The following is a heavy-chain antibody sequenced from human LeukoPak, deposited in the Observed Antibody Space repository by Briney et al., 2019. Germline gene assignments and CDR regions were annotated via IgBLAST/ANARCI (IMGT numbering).Heavy chain of an antibody. CDR2: ISSSSSYT. CDR3: AREGGSLELGY. Sequence: GGSLRLSCAASGFTFSDYYMSWIRQAPGKGLEWVSYISSSSSYTNYADSVKGRFTISRDNAKNSLYLQMNSLRAEDTAVYYCAREGGSLELGYWGQGTLVTVSS. J-gene: IGHJ4*02. V-gene: IGHV3-11*06. D-gene: IGHD1-7*01. CDR1: GFTFSDYY.